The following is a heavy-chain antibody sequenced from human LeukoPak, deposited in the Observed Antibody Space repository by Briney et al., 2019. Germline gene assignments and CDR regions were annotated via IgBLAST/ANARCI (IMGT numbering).Heavy chain of an antibody. D-gene: IGHD3-16*01. J-gene: IGHJ3*02. Sequence: GRSLRLSCAASGFTFDDYAMHWVRQAPGKGLEWVSGISWNSGSIGYADSVKGRFTISRDNAKNSLYLQMNSLRAEDVALYYCAKGADYVWGSYGGSFDIWGQGTMVTVSS. V-gene: IGHV3-9*03. CDR3: AKGADYVWGSYGGSFDI. CDR1: GFTFDDYA. CDR2: ISWNSGSI.